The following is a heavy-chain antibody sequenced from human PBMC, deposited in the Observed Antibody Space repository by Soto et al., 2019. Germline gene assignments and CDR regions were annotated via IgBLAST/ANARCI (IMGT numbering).Heavy chain of an antibody. D-gene: IGHD3-22*01. CDR3: GRLDSSYYFDY. CDR1: GYTFTTYW. J-gene: IGHJ4*02. Sequence: PWESLKISCKGSGYTFTTYWIGWVRQMPGKGLEWMGIIYPGDSDTTYSPSFQGQVTISADKSISTAYLQWNSLKASDSAMYYCGRLDSSYYFDYWGQGTLVTVSS. V-gene: IGHV5-51*01. CDR2: IYPGDSDT.